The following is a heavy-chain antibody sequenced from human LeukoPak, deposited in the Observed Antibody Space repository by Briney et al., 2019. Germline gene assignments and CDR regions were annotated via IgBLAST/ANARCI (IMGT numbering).Heavy chain of an antibody. D-gene: IGHD3-3*01. J-gene: IGHJ4*02. Sequence: PGGSLRLFCAASGFTFSSYWMHWVRQAPGKGLVWVSRINSDGSSTSYADSVKGRFTISRDNAKNTLYLQMNRLRAEDTAVYYCARVSYYDFWSGYPTDYWGQGTLVTVSS. CDR3: ARVSYYDFWSGYPTDY. CDR2: INSDGSST. V-gene: IGHV3-74*01. CDR1: GFTFSSYW.